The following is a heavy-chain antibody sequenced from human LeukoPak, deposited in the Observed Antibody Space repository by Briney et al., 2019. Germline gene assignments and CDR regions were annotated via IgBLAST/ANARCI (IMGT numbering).Heavy chain of an antibody. V-gene: IGHV3-23*01. J-gene: IGHJ3*02. CDR1: GFTFSSYA. CDR3: AKVGLWFGELLGAFDI. Sequence: PGGSLRLSCAASGFTFSSYAMSWVRQAPGKGLEWVSAISGSGGSTCYADSVKGRFTISRDNSKNTLYLQMNSLRAEDTAVYYCAKVGLWFGELLGAFDIWGQGTMVTVSS. D-gene: IGHD3-10*01. CDR2: ISGSGGST.